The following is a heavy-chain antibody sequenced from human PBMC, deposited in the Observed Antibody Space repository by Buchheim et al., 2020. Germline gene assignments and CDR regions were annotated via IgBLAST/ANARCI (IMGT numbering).Heavy chain of an antibody. CDR1: GGSISSSSYY. CDR3: ARQSGSYYLAYFDY. Sequence: QLQLQESGPGLVKPSETLSLTCTVSGGSISSSSYYWGWIRQPPGKGLEWIGSIYYIGSTYYNPSLKSPVTISVDTYKNQFSLKLSSVTAADTAVYYGARQSGSYYLAYFDYWGQGTL. CDR2: IYYIGST. J-gene: IGHJ4*02. D-gene: IGHD1-26*01. V-gene: IGHV4-39*01.